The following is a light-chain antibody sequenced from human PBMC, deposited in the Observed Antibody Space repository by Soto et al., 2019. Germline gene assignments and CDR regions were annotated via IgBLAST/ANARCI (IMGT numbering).Light chain of an antibody. V-gene: IGLV1-44*01. CDR2: NDD. Sequence: QSVLTQSPSASGTPGQRFTISCSGSTSNIGSNTVKWYQHIPGTATKLLIYNDDQRPSGVPDRFSGSTSGTSASLAISGLKSGDEAHYYCATWDDSLTAVVFGGGTKLTVL. CDR3: ATWDDSLTAVV. CDR1: TSNIGSNT. J-gene: IGLJ2*01.